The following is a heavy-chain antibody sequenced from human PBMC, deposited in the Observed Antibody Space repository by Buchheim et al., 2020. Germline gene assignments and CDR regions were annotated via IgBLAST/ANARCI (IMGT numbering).Heavy chain of an antibody. J-gene: IGHJ6*02. CDR3: VRDVYCSGARCYSYGMDV. V-gene: IGHV4-30-4*01. CDR2: IYYSGRT. D-gene: IGHD2-15*01. Sequence: QVQLQESGPGLVTPSQTLSLTCTVSGGSFSSGDYYWSWIRQPPGTGLEWIGYIYYSGRTYYPPSLKSRVTISGDTSKNQFSLKLTSVTAADTAVYYCVRDVYCSGARCYSYGMDVWGQGTT. CDR1: GGSFSSGDYY.